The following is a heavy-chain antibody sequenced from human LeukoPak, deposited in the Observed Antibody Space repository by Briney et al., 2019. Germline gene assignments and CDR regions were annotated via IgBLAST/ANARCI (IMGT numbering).Heavy chain of an antibody. Sequence: ASVKVSCKASGDMFTSYYVHWVRQAPGQGLEWMGIINPSGGSTSYAQNFQGRVTMTRDTSTSTVYMELSSLRSEDTAVYYCARDHNFRDYYDSSGYLNWFDPWGQGTLVTVSS. D-gene: IGHD3-22*01. J-gene: IGHJ5*02. CDR2: INPSGGST. CDR3: ARDHNFRDYYDSSGYLNWFDP. CDR1: GDMFTSYY. V-gene: IGHV1-46*01.